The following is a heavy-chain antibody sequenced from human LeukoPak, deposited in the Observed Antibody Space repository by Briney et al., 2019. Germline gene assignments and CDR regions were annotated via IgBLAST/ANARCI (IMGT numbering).Heavy chain of an antibody. D-gene: IGHD6-19*01. J-gene: IGHJ5*02. V-gene: IGHV4-59*08. CDR1: GGSISSYY. Sequence: SETLSLTCTVSGGSISSYYWSWIRQPPGKGLEWIGYIYYSGGTNYNPSLKSRVTISVDTSKNQFSLKLSSVTAADTAVYYCARHPTGYSSGWEFDPWGQGTLVTVSS. CDR3: ARHPTGYSSGWEFDP. CDR2: IYYSGGT.